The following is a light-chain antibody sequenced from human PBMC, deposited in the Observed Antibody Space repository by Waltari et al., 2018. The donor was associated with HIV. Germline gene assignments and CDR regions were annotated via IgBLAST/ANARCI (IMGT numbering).Light chain of an antibody. CDR1: SNDIGGYNF. Sequence: QSALTQPASVSGSPGQSITISCTGTSNDIGGYNFVSWYQHHPGTAPELMISEVSKRPSGVSDRFSGAKSGNTASLTISGLQAEDEADYYCSSYTSSNTLIFGGGTRLTVL. CDR2: EVS. J-gene: IGLJ2*01. CDR3: SSYTSSNTLI. V-gene: IGLV2-14*01.